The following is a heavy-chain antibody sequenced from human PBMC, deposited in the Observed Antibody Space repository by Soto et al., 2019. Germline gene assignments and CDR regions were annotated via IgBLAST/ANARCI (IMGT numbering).Heavy chain of an antibody. CDR1: GYTFTSYA. CDR3: ARDGVGAAYYYGMEV. Sequence: ASVKVSCKASGYTFTSYAMHWVRQAPGQRLEWMGWINAGNGNTKYSQKLKGRVTITRDTSASTAYMELSSLRSEDTAVYYCARDGVGAAYYYGMEVCRQGTTVTVSS. V-gene: IGHV1-3*01. D-gene: IGHD1-26*01. J-gene: IGHJ6*02. CDR2: INAGNGNT.